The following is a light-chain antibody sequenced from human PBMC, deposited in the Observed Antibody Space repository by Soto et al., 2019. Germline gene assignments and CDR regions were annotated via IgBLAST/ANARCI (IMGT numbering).Light chain of an antibody. Sequence: EIVLTQSPATLSLSPGEKATLSCRASQRVSRYLAWYQQKPSQAPRLLIYDASNRATGIPARFSGSGSVTDFTLTICSLEPEDFAVYYCQQRSNWPPITFGQGTRLEIK. CDR1: QRVSRY. J-gene: IGKJ5*01. V-gene: IGKV3-11*01. CDR3: QQRSNWPPIT. CDR2: DAS.